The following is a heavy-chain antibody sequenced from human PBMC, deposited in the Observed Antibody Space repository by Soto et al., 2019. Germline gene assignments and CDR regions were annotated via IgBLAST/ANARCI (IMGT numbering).Heavy chain of an antibody. CDR2: ISYDGSNK. CDR3: DAFDI. CDR1: GFTFSSYA. Sequence: QVQLVESGGGVVQPGRSLRLSCAASGFTFSSYAMHWVRQAPGKGLEWVAVISYDGSNKYYADSVKGRFTISRDNSKNTLYLQMNSLRAEDTAFGPDDAFDIWGQGTMVTVSS. V-gene: IGHV3-30-3*01. D-gene: IGHD3-10*01. J-gene: IGHJ3*02.